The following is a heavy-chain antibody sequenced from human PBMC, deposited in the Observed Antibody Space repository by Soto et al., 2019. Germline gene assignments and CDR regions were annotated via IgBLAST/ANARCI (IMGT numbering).Heavy chain of an antibody. CDR2: IIPIFGTA. J-gene: IGHJ6*02. D-gene: IGHD2-2*01. V-gene: IGHV1-69*13. CDR3: AREYCSSTSCFYYYYYGMDV. Sequence: ASVKVSCKASGGTFSGYAISWVRQAPGQGLEWMGGIIPIFGTANYAQKFQGRVTITADESTSTAYMELSSLRSEDTAVYYCAREYCSSTSCFYYYYYGMDVWGQGTRVTVSS. CDR1: GGTFSGYA.